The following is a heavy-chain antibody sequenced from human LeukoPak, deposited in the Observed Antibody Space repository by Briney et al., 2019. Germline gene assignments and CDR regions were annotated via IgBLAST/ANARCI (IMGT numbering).Heavy chain of an antibody. CDR3: ARAYYDSSGYYSGDY. CDR2: IFTSGST. CDR1: GGSFSGYY. Sequence: SETLSLTCAVYGGSFSGYYWSWIRQPPGKGLEWIGRIFTSGSTNYNPSLKSRVTMSVDTSKNQFSLKVSSVTAADTAVYYCARAYYDSSGYYSGDYWGQGTLVTVSS. V-gene: IGHV4-59*10. J-gene: IGHJ4*02. D-gene: IGHD3-22*01.